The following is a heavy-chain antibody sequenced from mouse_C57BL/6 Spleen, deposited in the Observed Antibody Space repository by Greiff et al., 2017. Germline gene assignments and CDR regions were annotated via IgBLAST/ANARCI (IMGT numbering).Heavy chain of an antibody. CDR3: ARGGDRGAWFAY. CDR2: IYPGSGNT. V-gene: IGHV1-76*01. Sequence: QVQLQQSGAELVRPGASVKLSCKASGYTFTDYYINWVKQRPGQGLEWIARIYPGSGNTYYNEKFKGKATLTAEKSSSTAYMQLSSLTSEDSAVYFCARGGDRGAWFAYWGQGTLVTVSA. J-gene: IGHJ3*01. CDR1: GYTFTDYY. D-gene: IGHD1-1*02.